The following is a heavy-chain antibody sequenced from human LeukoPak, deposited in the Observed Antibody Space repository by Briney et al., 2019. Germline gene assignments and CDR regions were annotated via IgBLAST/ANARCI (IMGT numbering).Heavy chain of an antibody. CDR1: GGSFSGYY. CDR3: AAVPESYYTVYYFNY. V-gene: IGHV4-34*01. J-gene: IGHJ4*02. CDR2: INHSGST. Sequence: SETLSLTCAVYGGSFSGYYWSWIRQPPGKGLEWIAEINHSGSTKYNPSLKSRVTISVDTSKNQFSLKLRSVTAADTAVYYCAAVPESYYTVYYFNYWGQGTLVTVSS. D-gene: IGHD3-10*01.